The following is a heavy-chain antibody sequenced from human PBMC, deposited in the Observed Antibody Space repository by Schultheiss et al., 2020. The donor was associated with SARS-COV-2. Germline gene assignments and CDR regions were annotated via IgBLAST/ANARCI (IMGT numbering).Heavy chain of an antibody. V-gene: IGHV5-51*01. CDR3: ARLRIDSSSWYSVDY. J-gene: IGHJ4*02. CDR1: GYSFTSYW. D-gene: IGHD6-13*01. Sequence: GGSLRLSCKGFGYSFTSYWVAWVRQMPGKGLEWMGIIYPGDSDTRYSPSFQGQVTISADKSISTAYLQWSSLKASDTAMYYCARLRIDSSSWYSVDYWGQGTLVTVSS. CDR2: IYPGDSDT.